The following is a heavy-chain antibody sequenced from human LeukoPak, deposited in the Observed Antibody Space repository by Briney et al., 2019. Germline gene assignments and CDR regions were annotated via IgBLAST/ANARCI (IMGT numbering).Heavy chain of an antibody. V-gene: IGHV1-46*01. J-gene: IGHJ4*02. CDR3: ARDRGVGATLGDFDY. CDR1: GYTFTSYY. CDR2: INPSGGST. Sequence: ASVKVSCKASGYTFTSYYMHWVRQAPGQGLEWMGIINPSGGSTSYAQKFQGRVTMTRDTSTSTVYVELSSLRSEDTAVYYCARDRGVGATLGDFDYWGQGTLVTVSS. D-gene: IGHD1-26*01.